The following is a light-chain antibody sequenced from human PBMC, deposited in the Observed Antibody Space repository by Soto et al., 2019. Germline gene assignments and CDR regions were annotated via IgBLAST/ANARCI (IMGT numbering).Light chain of an antibody. CDR2: DAS. CDR1: QSVSSY. J-gene: IGKJ5*01. CDR3: QQRSNWPIT. Sequence: EIVLTQSPATLSLSPGERATLSCRASQSVSSYLAWYQQKPGQAPRLLIYDASNGATGIPARFSVSGSGTDFTITISSLEPEDFAVYYCQQRSNWPITFGQGTLLEIK. V-gene: IGKV3-11*01.